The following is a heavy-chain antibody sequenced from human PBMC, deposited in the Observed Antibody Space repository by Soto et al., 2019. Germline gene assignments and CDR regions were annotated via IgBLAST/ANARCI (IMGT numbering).Heavy chain of an antibody. Sequence: ETLALTFPVTATSKSNRRYYWGRIRQPRGKGLEWIGSIYYSGSTYKNPSLSSRVSMSIDTSKDQFSLKLKSVTAADTALYCCATQRTSVVTQAYFDVWGPGSLVTVSS. CDR2: IYYSGST. CDR3: ATQRTSVVTQAYFDV. CDR1: ATSKSNRRYY. D-gene: IGHD2-21*02. J-gene: IGHJ4*02. V-gene: IGHV4-39*01.